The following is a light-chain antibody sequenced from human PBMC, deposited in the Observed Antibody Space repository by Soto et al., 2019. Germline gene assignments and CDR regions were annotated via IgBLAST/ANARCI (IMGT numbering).Light chain of an antibody. CDR1: QAISSW. CDR3: QQANSFPYT. V-gene: IGKV1-12*01. J-gene: IGKJ2*01. Sequence: DIQRTQSPSSVSASGGDRVTITCRASQAISSWLAWYQQKPGKAPKLLIYAASTLQSGVPSRFSGSGSGTESTLTISSLQPEDFATYYCQQANSFPYTFGQGTKLEIK. CDR2: AAS.